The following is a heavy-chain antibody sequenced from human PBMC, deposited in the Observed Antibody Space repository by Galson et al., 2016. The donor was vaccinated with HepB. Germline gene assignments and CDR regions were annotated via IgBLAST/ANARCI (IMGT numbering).Heavy chain of an antibody. Sequence: SETLYLTCTITGDSMNGYYWNWIRQPPGKGLEWIGHINYTGTSSDNPSLEGRVTMSVATSNNQSSLNLKSVTTADTAVYYCARTKGKFSRSSGMDYWGQGILVTVSS. D-gene: IGHD6-6*01. CDR2: INYTGTS. CDR3: ARTKGKFSRSSGMDY. V-gene: IGHV4-59*01. CDR1: GDSMNGYY. J-gene: IGHJ4*02.